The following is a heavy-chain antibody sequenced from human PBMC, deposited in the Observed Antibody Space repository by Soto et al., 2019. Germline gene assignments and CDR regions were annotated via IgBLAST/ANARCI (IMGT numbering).Heavy chain of an antibody. CDR2: INAGNGNT. CDR1: GYTFTSYA. D-gene: IGHD4-17*01. CDR3: ARPLYGDYVDYYGMDV. Sequence: ASVKVSCKASGYTFTSYAMHWVRQAPGQRLEWMGWINAGNGNTKYSQKFQGRVTITRDTSASTAYMELSSLRSEDTAVYYCARPLYGDYVDYYGMDVWGQGTTVTVSS. V-gene: IGHV1-3*01. J-gene: IGHJ6*02.